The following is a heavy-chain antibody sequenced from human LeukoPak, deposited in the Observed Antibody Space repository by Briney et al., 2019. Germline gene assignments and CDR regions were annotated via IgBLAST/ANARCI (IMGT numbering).Heavy chain of an antibody. CDR1: GFTFSSYE. CDR3: ARGDDYFDY. CDR2: ISSSGSTI. Sequence: PGGSLRFSCAASGFTFSSYEMNWVGQAPGKGLEWVSYISSSGSTIYYADSVKGRFTISRDNAKNSLYLQMNSLRAEDTAVYYCARGDDYFDYWGQGTLVTVSS. V-gene: IGHV3-48*03. J-gene: IGHJ4*02.